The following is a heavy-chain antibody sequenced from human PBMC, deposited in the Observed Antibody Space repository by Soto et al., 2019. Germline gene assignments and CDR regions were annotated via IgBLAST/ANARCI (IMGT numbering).Heavy chain of an antibody. V-gene: IGHV1-8*01. Sequence: ASVKVSCKASGYTFTSYDINWVRQATGQGLEWMGWMNPNSGNTGCAQKFQGRVTMTRNTSISTAYMELSSLRSEDTAVYYCASGLRYSWDVWGQGTTVTVSS. D-gene: IGHD3-9*01. J-gene: IGHJ6*02. CDR1: GYTFTSYD. CDR2: MNPNSGNT. CDR3: ASGLRYSWDV.